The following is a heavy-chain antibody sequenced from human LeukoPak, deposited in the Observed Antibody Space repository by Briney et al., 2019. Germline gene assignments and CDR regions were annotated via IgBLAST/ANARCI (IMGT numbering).Heavy chain of an antibody. V-gene: IGHV4-59*01. J-gene: IGHJ3*02. Sequence: SETLSLTCTVSGGSISSYNWSWIRQPPGKGLEWIGYIYYSGSTNYNPSLKSRVTISVDTSKNQFSLKLSSVTAADTAVYYCARGHPYLGAFDIWGQGTMVTVSS. CDR3: ARGHPYLGAFDI. CDR2: IYYSGST. CDR1: GGSISSYN. D-gene: IGHD3-16*01.